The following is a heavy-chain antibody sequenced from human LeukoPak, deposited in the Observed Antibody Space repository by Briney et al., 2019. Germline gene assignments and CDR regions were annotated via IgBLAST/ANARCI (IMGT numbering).Heavy chain of an antibody. V-gene: IGHV4-34*01. D-gene: IGHD3-10*01. Sequence: SETLSLTCIVSGGSISNYYWSWIRQPPGKGLEWIGEINHSGSTNYNPSLKSRVTISVDTSKNQFSLKLSSVTAADTAVYYCARQDLYYGSGSYYLHWGQGTLVTVSS. CDR2: INHSGST. CDR3: ARQDLYYGSGSYYLH. CDR1: GGSISNYY. J-gene: IGHJ4*02.